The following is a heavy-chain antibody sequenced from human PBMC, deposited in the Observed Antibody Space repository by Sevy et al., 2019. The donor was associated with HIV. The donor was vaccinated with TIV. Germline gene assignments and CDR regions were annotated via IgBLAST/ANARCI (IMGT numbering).Heavy chain of an antibody. J-gene: IGHJ4*02. D-gene: IGHD3-10*01. CDR1: GGSFSGYY. V-gene: IGHV4-34*01. CDR3: ARGNYGSGIATFDY. Sequence: SETLSLTCAVYGGSFSGYYWSWIRQPPGKGLEWIGEINHSESTNYNPSLKSRVTISVDTSKNQFSLKLSSVTAADTAVYYCARGNYGSGIATFDYWGQGTLVTVSS. CDR2: INHSEST.